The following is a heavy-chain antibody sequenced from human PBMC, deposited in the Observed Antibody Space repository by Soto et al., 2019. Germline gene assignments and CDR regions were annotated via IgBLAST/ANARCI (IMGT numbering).Heavy chain of an antibody. CDR2: INHSGST. D-gene: IGHD3-9*01. J-gene: IGHJ6*02. CDR3: ARVRFHDILTGHYYYYYGMDV. CDR1: GGSFSGYY. Sequence: PSETLSLTCAVYGGSFSGYYWSWIRQPPGKGLEWIGEINHSGSTNYNPSLKSRVTISVDTSKNQFSLKLSSVTAADTAVYYCARVRFHDILTGHYYYYYGMDVWGQGTTVTVSS. V-gene: IGHV4-34*01.